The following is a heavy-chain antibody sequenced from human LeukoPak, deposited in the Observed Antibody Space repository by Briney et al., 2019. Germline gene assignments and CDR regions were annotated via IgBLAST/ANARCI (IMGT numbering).Heavy chain of an antibody. CDR1: GFTFSSYW. J-gene: IGHJ4*02. CDR2: INSDGSST. CDR3: ARGSSASPYDILTGYLPSGGQNFDY. Sequence: PGGSLRLSCAASGFTFSSYWMHWVRQAPGKGLVWVSRINSDGSSTNYADSVKGRFTSSRDNAKNTLYLQMNRLRAEDTAVYYCARGSSASPYDILTGYLPSGGQNFDYWGQGTLVTVSS. D-gene: IGHD3-9*01. V-gene: IGHV3-74*01.